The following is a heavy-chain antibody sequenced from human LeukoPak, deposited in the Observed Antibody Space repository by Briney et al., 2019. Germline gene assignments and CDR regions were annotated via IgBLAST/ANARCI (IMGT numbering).Heavy chain of an antibody. Sequence: PGGSLRLSCAASGFTFSSYAMHWVRQAPGKGLEWVAVISYDGSNKYYADSVKGRFTISRDNSKNTLYLQMNSLRAEDTAVYYCARGYYYGSGAVNDAFDIWRQGTMVTVSS. CDR3: ARGYYYGSGAVNDAFDI. J-gene: IGHJ3*02. V-gene: IGHV3-30*04. CDR2: ISYDGSNK. D-gene: IGHD3-10*01. CDR1: GFTFSSYA.